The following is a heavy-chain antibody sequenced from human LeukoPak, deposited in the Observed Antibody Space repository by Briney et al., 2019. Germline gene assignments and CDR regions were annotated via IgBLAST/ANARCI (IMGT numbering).Heavy chain of an antibody. V-gene: IGHV4-38-2*02. J-gene: IGHJ3*02. D-gene: IGHD3-22*01. Sequence: SETLSLTCTVSGYSISSGYYWGWIRQPPGKGLEWIGSIYHSGSTYCNPSLKSRVTISVDTSRNQFSLKLNSVTAADTAVYYCAKSNGYGLIDIWGQGTMVTVSS. CDR3: AKSNGYGLIDI. CDR1: GYSISSGYY. CDR2: IYHSGST.